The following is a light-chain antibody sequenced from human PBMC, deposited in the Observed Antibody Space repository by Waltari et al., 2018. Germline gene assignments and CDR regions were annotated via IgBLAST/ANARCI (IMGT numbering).Light chain of an antibody. Sequence: QSALTQPPSASGSPGQSVTISCTGTSSDVGAYNFVPWYQQHPGKAPKLMIYEVTKRPSGVPDRFSGSKSGNTASLTVSGLQPEDEADYYCSSYAASRNYVFGSGTKVTVL. J-gene: IGLJ6*01. V-gene: IGLV2-8*01. CDR2: EVT. CDR1: SSDVGAYNF. CDR3: SSYAASRNYV.